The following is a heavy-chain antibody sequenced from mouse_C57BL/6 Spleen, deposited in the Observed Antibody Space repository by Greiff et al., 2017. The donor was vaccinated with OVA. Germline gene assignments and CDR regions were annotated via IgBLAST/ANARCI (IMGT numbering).Heavy chain of an antibody. Sequence: EVKLQESGPELVKPGASVKIPCKASGYTFTDYNMDWVKQSHGKSLEWIGDINPNNGGTIYNQKFKGKATLTVDKSSSTAYMELRSLTSEDTAVYYCARGDYYGSSIAYWGQGTLVTVSA. V-gene: IGHV1-18*01. D-gene: IGHD1-1*01. CDR1: GYTFTDYN. CDR3: ARGDYYGSSIAY. CDR2: INPNNGGT. J-gene: IGHJ3*01.